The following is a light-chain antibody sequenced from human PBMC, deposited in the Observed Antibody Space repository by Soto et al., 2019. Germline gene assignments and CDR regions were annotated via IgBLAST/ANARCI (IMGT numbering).Light chain of an antibody. CDR2: GAS. CDR3: QQYHLSPLT. Sequence: EIVLTQSPGALSVAPGETVSLSCRASEAFNNNFVAWYQQRPGQVPRLLMYGASIRVSGVPDRISGRRSGTGFILNIARVEPEDSAVYFCQQYHLSPLTFGGGTQV. V-gene: IGKV3-20*01. J-gene: IGKJ4*01. CDR1: EAFNNNF.